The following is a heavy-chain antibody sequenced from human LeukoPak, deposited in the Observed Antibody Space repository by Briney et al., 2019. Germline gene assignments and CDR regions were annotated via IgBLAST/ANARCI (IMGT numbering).Heavy chain of an antibody. J-gene: IGHJ4*02. Sequence: GRSLRLSCAASGFTFSSYGMHWVRQAPGKGLEWVAVIWYDGSNKYYADSVKGRFTISRDNSKNTLYLQMNSLRAEDTAVYYCARSIRVPDSSGYYYYFDYWGQGTLVTVSS. CDR1: GFTFSSYG. V-gene: IGHV3-33*01. D-gene: IGHD3-22*01. CDR3: ARSIRVPDSSGYYYYFDY. CDR2: IWYDGSNK.